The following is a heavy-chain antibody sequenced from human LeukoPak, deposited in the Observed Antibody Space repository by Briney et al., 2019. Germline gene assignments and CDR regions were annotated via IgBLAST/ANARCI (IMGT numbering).Heavy chain of an antibody. Sequence: ASVKVSCKASGYTFTNYYIHWVRQAPGQGLEWMGIINPSGSSTSYAQKFQGRVTMTRDTSTSTVYMELSSLRSEDTAVYYCAGGTTNTKGAFDMWGQGAMVTVSS. CDR1: GYTFTNYY. V-gene: IGHV1-46*01. D-gene: IGHD2-8*01. CDR2: INPSGSST. CDR3: AGGTTNTKGAFDM. J-gene: IGHJ3*02.